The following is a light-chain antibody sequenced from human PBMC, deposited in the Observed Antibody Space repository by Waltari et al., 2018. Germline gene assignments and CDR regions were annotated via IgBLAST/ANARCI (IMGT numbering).Light chain of an antibody. CDR1: NSDVGNHNL. V-gene: IGLV2-23*02. Sequence: QSALTQPASVSGTPGQSITISCPGTNSDVGNHNLVSWYQHHPGEAPKLMICDVSKRPSGVANRFSGSKSGNTASLTISGLQAEDEADYYCCSYAGSGTYVFGTGTKVTVL. CDR2: DVS. CDR3: CSYAGSGTYV. J-gene: IGLJ1*01.